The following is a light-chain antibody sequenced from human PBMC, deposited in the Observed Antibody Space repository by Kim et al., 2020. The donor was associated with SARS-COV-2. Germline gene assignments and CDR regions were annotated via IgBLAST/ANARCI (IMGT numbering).Light chain of an antibody. J-gene: IGKJ1*01. CDR1: QGISNY. V-gene: IGKV1-27*01. CDR3: QKYNRAPWT. Sequence: ASVGDRVTITCRASQGISNYLAWYQQKPVKVPKLLIYAASTLQSGVPSRFSGRGSGKDFTLTISSLQPEDVATYFCQKYNRAPWTFGQGTKVDIK. CDR2: AAS.